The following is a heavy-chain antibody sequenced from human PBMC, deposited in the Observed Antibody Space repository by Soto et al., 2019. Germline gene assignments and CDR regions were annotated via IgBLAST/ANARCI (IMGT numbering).Heavy chain of an antibody. CDR3: AVKLGGTDIWFDP. CDR2: ITPFNGNT. J-gene: IGHJ5*02. CDR1: GYTFTYLY. D-gene: IGHD1-1*01. V-gene: IGHV1-45*02. Sequence: SVKVSCKASGYTFTYLYLHWVRQAPGQALEWMGWITPFNGNTNYAQKFQDRVTITRDRSMSTAYMELSSLRSEDTAMYYCAVKLGGTDIWFDPWGQGTLVTVSS.